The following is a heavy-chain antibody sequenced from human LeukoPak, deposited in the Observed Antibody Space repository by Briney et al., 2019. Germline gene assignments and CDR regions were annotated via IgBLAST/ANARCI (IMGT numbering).Heavy chain of an antibody. V-gene: IGHV3-23*01. CDR3: ARGERYFVY. Sequence: GGSLRLSCTASGFIFNNYAMTWVRQAPGKGLEWVSVIAANGVSTNYADSVKGRFTISRDNSKNTLYLQMNSLRAEDTAVYYCARGERYFVYWGQGTLVTVSS. CDR1: GFIFNNYA. J-gene: IGHJ4*02. D-gene: IGHD1-1*01. CDR2: IAANGVST.